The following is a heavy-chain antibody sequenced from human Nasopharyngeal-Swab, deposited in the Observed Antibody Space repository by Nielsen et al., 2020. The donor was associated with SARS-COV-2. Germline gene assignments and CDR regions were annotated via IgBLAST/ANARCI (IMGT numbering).Heavy chain of an antibody. V-gene: IGHV3-48*01. CDR2: ISSSSSTI. CDR3: ARVGTYCSSTSCFALGGSRYMDV. J-gene: IGHJ6*03. Sequence: GESLKISCAASGFTFSSYSMNWVRQAPGKGLEWVSYISSSSSTIYYADSVKGRFTISRDNAKNSLYLQMNSLRAEDTAVYYCARVGTYCSSTSCFALGGSRYMDVWGKGTTVTVSS. CDR1: GFTFSSYS. D-gene: IGHD2-2*01.